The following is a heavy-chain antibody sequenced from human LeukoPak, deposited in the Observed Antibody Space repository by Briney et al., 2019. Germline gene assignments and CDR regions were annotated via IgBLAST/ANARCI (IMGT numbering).Heavy chain of an antibody. J-gene: IGHJ4*02. CDR3: AKDFRIGYSAHFDY. V-gene: IGHV3-23*01. Sequence: GGSLRLSCAASGFTFSNYAMSWVRQAPGKGLEWVSAISGSGGSTYYADSVKGRFSISRDNSKNTLYLQMDSLRGEDTAVYYCAKDFRIGYSAHFDYWGQGALVTVSS. CDR1: GFTFSNYA. CDR2: ISGSGGST. D-gene: IGHD2-21*01.